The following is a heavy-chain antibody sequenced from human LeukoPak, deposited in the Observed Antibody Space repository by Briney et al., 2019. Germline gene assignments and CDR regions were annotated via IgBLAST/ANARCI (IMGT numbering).Heavy chain of an antibody. CDR3: ARDLSGSGSYYGY. CDR2: INPNSGGT. Sequence: ASVKVSCKASGYTFTGYYMHWVRQAPGQGLEWMGRINPNSGGTNYAQKFQGRVTMTRDTSISTAYMELSRLRSADTAVYYCARDLSGSGSYYGYWGQGTLVTVSS. CDR1: GYTFTGYY. D-gene: IGHD3-10*01. J-gene: IGHJ4*02. V-gene: IGHV1-2*06.